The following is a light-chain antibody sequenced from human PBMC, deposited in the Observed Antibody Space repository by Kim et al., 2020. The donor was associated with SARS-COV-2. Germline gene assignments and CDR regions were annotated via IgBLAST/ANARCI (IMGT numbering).Light chain of an antibody. CDR1: GAGHD. CDR3: QSYDYGLGGWV. Sequence: GAGHDVHSYQLLPGAAPNLLIFLTTKRPSGVPDRFSCSKSGTTASLAISGLQAEDDADYYCQSYDYGLGGWVFGGGTQLTVL. CDR2: LTT. V-gene: IGLV1-40*01. J-gene: IGLJ3*02.